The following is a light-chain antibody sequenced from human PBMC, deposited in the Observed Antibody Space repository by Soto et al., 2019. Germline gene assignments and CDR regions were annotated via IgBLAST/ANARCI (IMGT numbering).Light chain of an antibody. CDR2: DAS. CDR3: QQYGSSTRT. CDR1: QSVRSF. Sequence: EIVLTQSPGTLSLSPGERATLSCRAGQSVRSFLAWYQQKPGQAPRLLIYDASTRATGIPDRFSGSGSGTDFTLTISGLDPEDFAVYYCQQYGSSTRTFGQGTKVEIK. V-gene: IGKV3-20*01. J-gene: IGKJ1*01.